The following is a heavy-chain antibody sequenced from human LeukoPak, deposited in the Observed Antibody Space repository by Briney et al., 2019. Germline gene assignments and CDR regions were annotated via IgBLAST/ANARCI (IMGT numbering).Heavy chain of an antibody. CDR3: ATRSLGPEFSSSDNWFDP. D-gene: IGHD1-26*01. CDR2: IHHSGIT. Sequence: PSETPSLTCTVSGGSTISDDYYWSLIRPPPGNGLEWIGYIHHSGITHYNPSLRSQFPISLDTSQSQFSLNLSTVAAADTAVYYCATRSLGPEFSSSDNWFDPWGQGTLVTVSS. J-gene: IGHJ5*02. V-gene: IGHV4-30-4*02. CDR1: GGSTISDDYY.